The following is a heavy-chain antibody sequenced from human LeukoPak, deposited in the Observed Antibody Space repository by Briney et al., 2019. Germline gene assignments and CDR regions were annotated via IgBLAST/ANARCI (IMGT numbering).Heavy chain of an antibody. CDR2: VYYSGRT. J-gene: IGHJ5*02. D-gene: IGHD6-13*01. CDR3: ARHNFEQLVNWFRKRAFDP. CDR1: GGSISRDTYY. V-gene: IGHV4-39*01. Sequence: SETLSLTCTVSGGSISRDTYYCAWIRQSPGRGLEWLGSVYYSGRTDYNPSLKSRVTIFVDTSKNQLSLRLSAVTAADTAVYYCARHNFEQLVNWFRKRAFDPWGQGTLVTVSS.